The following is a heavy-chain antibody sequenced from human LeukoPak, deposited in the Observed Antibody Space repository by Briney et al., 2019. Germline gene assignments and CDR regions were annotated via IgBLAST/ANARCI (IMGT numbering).Heavy chain of an antibody. J-gene: IGHJ2*01. D-gene: IGHD2-21*02. CDR3: AKDPAYCGGDCSITWYFDL. V-gene: IGHV3-23*01. CDR2: ISASGGST. Sequence: PGGSLRLSCAASGFTFSSYGMSWVRQAPGKGLEWVSAISASGGSTYYADSVKGRFSISRDNSKSTLYLQMNSLRAEDTAVYYCAKDPAYCGGDCSITWYFDLWGRGALVTVSS. CDR1: GFTFSSYG.